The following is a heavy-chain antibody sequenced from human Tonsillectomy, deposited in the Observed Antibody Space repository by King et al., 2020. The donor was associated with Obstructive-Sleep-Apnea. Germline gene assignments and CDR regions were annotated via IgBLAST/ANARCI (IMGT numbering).Heavy chain of an antibody. CDR3: AREPKKWELRYYFDY. CDR1: GNSISSYY. D-gene: IGHD1-26*01. CDR2: IYTSGST. V-gene: IGHV4-4*07. Sequence: QLQESGPGLVKPSETLSLTCTVSGNSISSYYWSWIRQPAGKGLEWIGRIYTSGSTNYNPSLKSRVTMSVDTSNNQISLKLSSVTAADTAVYYCAREPKKWELRYYFDYWVQGTLVTVSS. J-gene: IGHJ4*02.